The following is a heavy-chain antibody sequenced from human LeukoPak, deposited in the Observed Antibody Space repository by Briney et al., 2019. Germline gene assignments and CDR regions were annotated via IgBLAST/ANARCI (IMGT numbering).Heavy chain of an antibody. CDR1: SGSISSSSYY. V-gene: IGHV4-39*01. J-gene: IGHJ4*02. Sequence: KPSETLSLTCTVSSGSISSSSYYWGWIRQPPGKGLEWIGSIYYSGSTYYKPSLKSRVTISVDTSKNQFSLKLTSVTAADTTVYYCARCGYYDFWSGYNPATFDYWGQGTLVTVSS. CDR2: IYYSGST. D-gene: IGHD3-3*01. CDR3: ARCGYYDFWSGYNPATFDY.